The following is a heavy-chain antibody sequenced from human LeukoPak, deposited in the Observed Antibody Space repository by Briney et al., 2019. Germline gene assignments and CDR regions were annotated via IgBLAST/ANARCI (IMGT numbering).Heavy chain of an antibody. Sequence: PGGSLRLSCAASGFTFSSYGMHWVRQAPGKGLEWVAVISYDGSNKYYADSVKGRFTISRDNSKNTLYLQMNSLRAEDTAVYYCAKATRYSSGWYHYYYYGMDVWGQGTTVTDSS. CDR3: AKATRYSSGWYHYYYYGMDV. V-gene: IGHV3-30*18. J-gene: IGHJ6*02. CDR1: GFTFSSYG. CDR2: ISYDGSNK. D-gene: IGHD6-19*01.